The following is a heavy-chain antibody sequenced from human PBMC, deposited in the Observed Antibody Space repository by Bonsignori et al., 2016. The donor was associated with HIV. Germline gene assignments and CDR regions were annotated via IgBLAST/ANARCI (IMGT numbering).Heavy chain of an antibody. D-gene: IGHD3-9*01. CDR3: ARVGYFDPARGSWFDP. V-gene: IGHV4-59*01. Sequence: RQAPGKGLEWIGYIYYSGSTNYNPSLKSRVTISVDTSKNQFSLKLSSVTAADTAVYYCARVGYFDPARGSWFDPWGQGTLVTVSS. J-gene: IGHJ5*02. CDR2: IYYSGST.